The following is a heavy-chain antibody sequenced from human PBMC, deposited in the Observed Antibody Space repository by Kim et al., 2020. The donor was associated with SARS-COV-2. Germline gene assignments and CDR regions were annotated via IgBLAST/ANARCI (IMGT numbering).Heavy chain of an antibody. V-gene: IGHV3-23*01. Sequence: GGSLRLSCAASGFTLSSFSMSWVRQPPGKGLEWVSSFSSGDGSTYHADSVRGRFTISRDISKNTLFLEMNSLRAEDTALYFCAKDISPHTIGSSYFDYWGQGTLVTVSS. CDR3: AKDISPHTIGSSYFDY. D-gene: IGHD2-2*01. CDR2: FSSGDGST. CDR1: GFTLSSFS. J-gene: IGHJ4*02.